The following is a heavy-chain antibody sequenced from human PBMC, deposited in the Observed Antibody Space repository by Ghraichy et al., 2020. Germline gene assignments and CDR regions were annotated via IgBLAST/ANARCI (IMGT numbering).Heavy chain of an antibody. J-gene: IGHJ4*02. Sequence: GGSLRLSCAASGFTFSSYAMSWVRQAPGKGLEWVSAISGSGGSTYYADSVKGRFTISRDNSKNTLYLQMNSLRAEDTAVYYCAKDPRNYYDSSGYYSDYWGQGTLVTVSS. D-gene: IGHD3-22*01. CDR2: ISGSGGST. CDR1: GFTFSSYA. V-gene: IGHV3-23*01. CDR3: AKDPRNYYDSSGYYSDY.